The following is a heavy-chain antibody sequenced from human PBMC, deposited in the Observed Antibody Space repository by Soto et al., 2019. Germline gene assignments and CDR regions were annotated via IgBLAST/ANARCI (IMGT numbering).Heavy chain of an antibody. D-gene: IGHD2-2*01. J-gene: IGHJ6*03. CDR2: INHSGST. CDR3: VRGSPLVVPAAIDYYYYMDV. CDR1: GGSFSGYY. Sequence: QVQLQQWGAGLLKPSETLSLTCAVYGGSFSGYYWSWIRQPPGKGLEWIGEINHSGSTNYNPSLKSRVTISVDTSKNQFSLKLSSVTAADTAVYYCVRGSPLVVPAAIDYYYYMDVWGKGTTVTVSS. V-gene: IGHV4-34*01.